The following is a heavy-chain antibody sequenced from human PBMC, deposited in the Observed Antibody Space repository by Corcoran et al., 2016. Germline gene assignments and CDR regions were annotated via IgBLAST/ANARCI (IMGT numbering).Heavy chain of an antibody. J-gene: IGHJ4*02. CDR3: ARGDSSGYKSNDY. CDR2: INHSGST. Sequence: VQLQQWGAGLLKPSETLSLTCAVYGGSVSGYYWSWSRQPPGKGLEWIGEINHSGSTNYNPSLKSRVTISVDTSKNQFSLKLSSVTAAATAVYYCARGDSSGYKSNDYWGQGTLVTVSS. D-gene: IGHD3-22*01. CDR1: GGSVSGYY. V-gene: IGHV4-34*01.